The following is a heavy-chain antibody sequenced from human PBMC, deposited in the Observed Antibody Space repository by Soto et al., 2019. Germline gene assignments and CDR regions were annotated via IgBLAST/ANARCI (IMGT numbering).Heavy chain of an antibody. V-gene: IGHV3-48*02. D-gene: IGHD5-18*01. CDR3: ARDSSKYTYGSSYFDY. CDR1: GFTFSNYG. J-gene: IGHJ4*02. Sequence: PGGSLRLSCAASGFTFSNYGINWVRQAPGRGLEWISFISYSSATIHYADSVRGRFTISRDNANNSLYLEMSSLRDEDTAVYFCARDSSKYTYGSSYFDYWGQGTLVTVSS. CDR2: ISYSSATI.